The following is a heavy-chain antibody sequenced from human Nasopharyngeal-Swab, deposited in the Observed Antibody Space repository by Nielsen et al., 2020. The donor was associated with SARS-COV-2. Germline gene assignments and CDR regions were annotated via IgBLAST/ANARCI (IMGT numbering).Heavy chain of an antibody. D-gene: IGHD1-26*01. Sequence: RQAPGKGLEWIGEINHSGSTNYNPSLKSRVTISVDTSKNQFSLKLSSVTAADTAVYYCATSGIRFDWGQGTLVTVSS. V-gene: IGHV4-34*01. J-gene: IGHJ4*02. CDR2: INHSGST. CDR3: ATSGIRFD.